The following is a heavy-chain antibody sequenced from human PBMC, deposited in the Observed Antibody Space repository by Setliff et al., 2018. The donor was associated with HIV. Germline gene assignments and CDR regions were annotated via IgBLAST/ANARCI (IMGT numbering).Heavy chain of an antibody. CDR2: INPMLGTT. J-gene: IGHJ2*01. V-gene: IGHV1-69*13. Sequence: SVKVSCKASGDTFSSYGISWVRQARGQRLEWMAGINPMLGTTNYAQKLQDRLIVTADESTSTFYMDLSSLTSEDTAVYYCAKSGYGGNSVIVPNWYFDLWGRGTLVTAPQ. D-gene: IGHD4-17*01. CDR1: GDTFSSYG. CDR3: AKSGYGGNSVIVPNWYFDL.